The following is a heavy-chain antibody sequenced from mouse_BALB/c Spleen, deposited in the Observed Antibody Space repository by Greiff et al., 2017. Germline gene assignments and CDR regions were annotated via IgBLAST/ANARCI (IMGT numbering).Heavy chain of an antibody. CDR2: IYPGDGDT. Sequence: QVQLQQSGPELVKPGASVKISCKASGYAFSSSWMNWVKQRPGQGLEWIGRIYPGDGDTNYNGKFKGKATLTADKSSSTAYMQLSSLTSVDSAVYFCARRNYDYDTFAYWGQGTLVTVSA. D-gene: IGHD2-4*01. CDR1: GYAFSSSW. J-gene: IGHJ3*01. V-gene: IGHV1-82*01. CDR3: ARRNYDYDTFAY.